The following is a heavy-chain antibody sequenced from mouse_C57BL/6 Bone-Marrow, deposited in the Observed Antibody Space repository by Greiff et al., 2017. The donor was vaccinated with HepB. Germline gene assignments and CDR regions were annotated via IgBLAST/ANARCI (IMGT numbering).Heavy chain of an antibody. D-gene: IGHD1-1*01. Sequence: QVQLQQSGAELMKPGASVKLSCKATGYTFTGYWIEWVKQRPGHGLEWIGEILPGSGSTNYNEKFKGKATFTADTSSNTAYMQLSSLTTEDSAIYYCARVIGSSPAWFAYWGQGTLVTVSA. CDR1: GYTFTGYW. J-gene: IGHJ3*01. CDR2: ILPGSGST. V-gene: IGHV1-9*01. CDR3: ARVIGSSPAWFAY.